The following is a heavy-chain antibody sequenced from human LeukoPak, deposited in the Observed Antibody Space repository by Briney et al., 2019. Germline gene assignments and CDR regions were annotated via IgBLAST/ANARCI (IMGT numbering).Heavy chain of an antibody. V-gene: IGHV3-48*04. CDR2: ISSSSSTI. D-gene: IGHD4-17*01. J-gene: IGHJ1*01. CDR1: GFTFSSYS. Sequence: GGSLRLSCAASGFTFSSYSMNWVRQAPGKGLEWVSYISSSSSTIYYADSVKGRFTISRDNAKNSLYLQMNSLRAEDTAVYYCARAKRGDYPHWGQGTLVTVSS. CDR3: ARAKRGDYPH.